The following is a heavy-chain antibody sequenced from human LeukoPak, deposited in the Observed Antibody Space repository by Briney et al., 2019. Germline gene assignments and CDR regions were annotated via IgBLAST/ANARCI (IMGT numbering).Heavy chain of an antibody. CDR2: IYTSGST. J-gene: IGHJ6*03. Sequence: SQTLSLTCTVSGGSISSGSYYWSWIRQPAGKGLEWIGRIYTSGSTSYNPSLKSRVTISVDTSKKQFSLKLSSVTAADTAVYYCARDRVDYYYYYMDVWGKGTTVTVSS. D-gene: IGHD2-21*01. CDR3: ARDRVDYYYYYMDV. V-gene: IGHV4-61*02. CDR1: GGSISSGSYY.